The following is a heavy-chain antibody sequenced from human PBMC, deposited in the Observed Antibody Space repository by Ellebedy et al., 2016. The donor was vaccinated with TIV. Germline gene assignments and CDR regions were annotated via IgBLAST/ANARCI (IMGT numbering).Heavy chain of an antibody. Sequence: GESLKISCAASGFIFSNYPMHWVRQPPGKGLEWVAVISYDGRNEYYADSVKGRFTISRDNSEKTLYLQVNSLRTDDTAVYYCARDREVTWSSYYFGMDVWGQGTTVTVSS. CDR2: ISYDGRNE. CDR1: GFIFSNYP. J-gene: IGHJ6*02. CDR3: ARDREVTWSSYYFGMDV. D-gene: IGHD3-10*01. V-gene: IGHV3-30*04.